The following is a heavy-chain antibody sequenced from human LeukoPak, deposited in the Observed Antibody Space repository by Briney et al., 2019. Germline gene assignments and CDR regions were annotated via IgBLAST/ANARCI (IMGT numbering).Heavy chain of an antibody. CDR2: INPNSGDT. CDR3: AGEYCSGGTCRQGFDY. CDR1: GYTFTGYY. J-gene: IGHJ4*02. V-gene: IGHV1-2*02. Sequence: ASVRVSCKASGYTFTGYYMHWVRQAPGQGLEYMGWINPNSGDTNHAQNFQGRVTLTRDTSISTAYMELSSLRSDDSALYYCAGEYCSGGTCRQGFDYWGQGTLVTVSS. D-gene: IGHD2-15*01.